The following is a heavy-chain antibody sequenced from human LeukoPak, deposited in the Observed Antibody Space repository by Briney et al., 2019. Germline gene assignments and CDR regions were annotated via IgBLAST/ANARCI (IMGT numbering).Heavy chain of an antibody. V-gene: IGHV3-21*04. J-gene: IGHJ4*02. Sequence: GGSLRLSCAASGFTFSSYSMNWVRQAPGKGLEWVSSISSSSSYIYYADSVKGRFTISRDNAKNSLYLQMNSLRAEDTAVYYCARARGTIANCDYWGQGTLVTVSS. D-gene: IGHD4-17*01. CDR3: ARARGTIANCDY. CDR1: GFTFSSYS. CDR2: ISSSSSYI.